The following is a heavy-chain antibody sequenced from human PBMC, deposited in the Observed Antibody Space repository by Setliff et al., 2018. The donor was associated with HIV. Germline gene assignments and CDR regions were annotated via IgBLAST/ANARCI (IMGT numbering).Heavy chain of an antibody. Sequence: SETLSLTCTVSGYSISSGYYWGWIRQPPGKGLEWLGSIYHSGSTYYNPSLKSRATLSADTSKNQLSLSLTSVTAADTAVYYCARVRLTMIMMVDYFDQWGQGTLVTVSS. CDR2: IYHSGST. D-gene: IGHD3-22*01. J-gene: IGHJ4*02. V-gene: IGHV4-38-2*02. CDR3: ARVRLTMIMMVDYFDQ. CDR1: GYSISSGYY.